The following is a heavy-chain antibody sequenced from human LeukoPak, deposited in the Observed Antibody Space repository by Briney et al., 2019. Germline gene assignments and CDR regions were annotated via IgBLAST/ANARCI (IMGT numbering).Heavy chain of an antibody. Sequence: ASVKVSCKASGYTFTSYGISWVRQAPGQGLEWIGWISAYNGNTNYAQKLQGRVTMTTDTSTSTAYMELRSLRSDDTAVYYCARAVGVQLWSNFFDYWGQGTLVTVSS. CDR1: GYTFTSYG. J-gene: IGHJ4*02. CDR2: ISAYNGNT. V-gene: IGHV1-18*01. CDR3: ARAVGVQLWSNFFDY. D-gene: IGHD5-18*01.